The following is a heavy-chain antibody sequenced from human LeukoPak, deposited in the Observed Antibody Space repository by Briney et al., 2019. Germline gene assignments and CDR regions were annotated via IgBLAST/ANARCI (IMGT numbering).Heavy chain of an antibody. V-gene: IGHV1-69*04. Sequence: SVKVSCKASGGTFSSYAISWVRQAPGQGLEWMGRIIPILGIANYAQKFQGRVTITADKSTSTAYMELSSLRSEDTAVYYCARDETPLFGGYMDVWGKGTTVTVSS. CDR1: GGTFSSYA. D-gene: IGHD3-16*01. CDR2: IIPILGIA. CDR3: ARDETPLFGGYMDV. J-gene: IGHJ6*03.